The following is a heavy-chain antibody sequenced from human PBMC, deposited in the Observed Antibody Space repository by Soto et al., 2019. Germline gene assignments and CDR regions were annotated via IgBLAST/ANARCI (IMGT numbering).Heavy chain of an antibody. J-gene: IGHJ1*01. CDR2: ISYDGSNK. CDR3: AKMYSSSCWCFQH. Sequence: QVQLVESGGGVVQPGRSLRLSCAASGFTFSSYGMHWVRQAPGKGLEWVAVISYDGSNKYYADSVKGRFTISRDNSKNTLYLHMNSLRAEDTAVYYCAKMYSSSCWCFQHWGQGTLVTVSS. CDR1: GFTFSSYG. V-gene: IGHV3-30*18. D-gene: IGHD6-6*01.